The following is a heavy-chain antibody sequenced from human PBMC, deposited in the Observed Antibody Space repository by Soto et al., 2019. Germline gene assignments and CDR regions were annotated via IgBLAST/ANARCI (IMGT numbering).Heavy chain of an antibody. J-gene: IGHJ5*02. D-gene: IGHD3-3*01. CDR2: IDNSGDGS. CDR1: RFIFRNHV. CDR3: AKIPSRGMIFGAGS. V-gene: IGHV3-23*05. Sequence: EVQLLESGGGLVQPGGSLRLSCAASRFIFRNHVLNWVRQAPGKGLEWVSAIDNSGDGSFYADSVKGRFIISRDNSKDTVFLHMNNLRPEDTAFYYCAKIPSRGMIFGAGSWGQGTLVTVSS.